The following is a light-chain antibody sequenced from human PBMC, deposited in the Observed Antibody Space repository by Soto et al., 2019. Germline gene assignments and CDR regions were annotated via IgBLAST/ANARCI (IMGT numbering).Light chain of an antibody. CDR1: QSVTGTY. CDR2: GES. CDR3: QQYGSPLWT. V-gene: IGKV3-20*01. J-gene: IGKJ1*01. Sequence: DIVLTQSPGTLSLSPGDRATLSCRASQSVTGTYLAWYQQKPGQAPRLLIYGESIRATGIPDRFRGSGSGTDFTLTISRLEPEDFAVYYCQQYGSPLWTFGQGTKVEI.